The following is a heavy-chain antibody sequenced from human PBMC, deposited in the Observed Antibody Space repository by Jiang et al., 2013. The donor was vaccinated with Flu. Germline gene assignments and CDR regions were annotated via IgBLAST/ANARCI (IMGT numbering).Heavy chain of an antibody. V-gene: IGHV5-51*01. CDR2: VYPGDSDT. Sequence: GAEVKKPGESLKISCKGSGYTFTNYWIGWVRQMPGKGLEWMGIVYPGDSDTRYIPSFQGQVTISVDKSINTAYLQLSSLKASDTAMYYCARTIFGVEVIWGQGTMVTVSS. J-gene: IGHJ3*02. D-gene: IGHD3-3*01. CDR3: ARTIFGVEVI. CDR1: GYTFTNYW.